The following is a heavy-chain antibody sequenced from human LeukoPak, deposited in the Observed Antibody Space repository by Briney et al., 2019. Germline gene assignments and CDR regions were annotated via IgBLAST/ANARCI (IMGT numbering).Heavy chain of an antibody. CDR1: GFSFNTYS. J-gene: IGHJ5*02. CDR3: AKEYDLWHEQGNWFDT. Sequence: PGGSLRLSCTTSGFSFNTYSMSWVRQAPGKGLEWVSAINDDTPYYTDSVKGRFTVSRDNSRDTLYLHLNSLRVEDTAIYYCAKEYDLWHEQGNWFDTWGQGTLVTVSS. D-gene: IGHD3-3*01. CDR2: INDDTP. V-gene: IGHV3-23*01.